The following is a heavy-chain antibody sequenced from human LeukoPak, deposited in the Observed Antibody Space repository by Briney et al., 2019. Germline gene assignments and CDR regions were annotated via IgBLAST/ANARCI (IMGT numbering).Heavy chain of an antibody. V-gene: IGHV1-2*02. CDR3: AREDLYTYPLDF. Sequence: GASVKVSCRASGYTFTDYYLHWVRQAPGQGLEWLGWINPNSGDTNFAQKFQGRVTMTRDTSINIAYMELSGLRSDDTAVYYCAREDLYTYPLDFWGQGTLVTVSS. CDR1: GYTFTDYY. D-gene: IGHD5-24*01. J-gene: IGHJ1*01. CDR2: INPNSGDT.